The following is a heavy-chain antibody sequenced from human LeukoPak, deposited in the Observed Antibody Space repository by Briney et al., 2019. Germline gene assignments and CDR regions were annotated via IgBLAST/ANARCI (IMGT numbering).Heavy chain of an antibody. J-gene: IGHJ5*02. D-gene: IGHD6-13*01. CDR3: ARLVRISSTPRPSWFDP. V-gene: IGHV5-51*01. CDR1: GYSFTSYW. Sequence: GGSLKISCKGSGYSFTSYWIGWVRQMPGKGLEGMGIIYPGDSDTIYSPSFQGQFPISADKSISPAYLQWSSLKASDTAMYYCARLVRISSTPRPSWFDPWGQGTLVTVSS. CDR2: IYPGDSDT.